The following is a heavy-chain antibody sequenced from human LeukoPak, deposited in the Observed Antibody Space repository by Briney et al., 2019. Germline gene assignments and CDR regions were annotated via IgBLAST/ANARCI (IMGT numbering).Heavy chain of an antibody. V-gene: IGHV3-9*01. J-gene: IGHJ4*02. Sequence: PGGSLRLSCAASGFTFDDYAMHWVRQAPGKGLEWVSGISWNSGSIGYADSVKGRFTISRDNAKNSLYLQMNSLRAEDTAVYYCAREVLDYWGQGTLVTVSS. CDR3: AREVLDY. CDR1: GFTFDDYA. CDR2: ISWNSGSI.